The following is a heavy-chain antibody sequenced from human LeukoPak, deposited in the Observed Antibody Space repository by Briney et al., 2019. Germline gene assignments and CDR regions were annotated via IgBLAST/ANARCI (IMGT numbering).Heavy chain of an antibody. CDR1: GFTFSSYG. CDR2: ISGSGGST. V-gene: IGHV3-23*01. CDR3: AKTPTVTSRYYFDY. Sequence: GGTLRLSCAASGFTFSSYGMGWVRQAPGKGLEWVSAISGSGGSTYYADSVKGRFTISRDNSKNTLYLQMNSLRAEDTAVYYRAKTPTVTSRYYFDYWGQGTLVTVSS. J-gene: IGHJ4*02. D-gene: IGHD4-17*01.